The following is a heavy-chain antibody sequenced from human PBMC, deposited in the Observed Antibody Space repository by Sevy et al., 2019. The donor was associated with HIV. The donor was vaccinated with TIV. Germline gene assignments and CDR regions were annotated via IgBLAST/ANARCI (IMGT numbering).Heavy chain of an antibody. Sequence: GESLKISCKGSGYSFTDYWIGWVRQMPEKGLESMGVIYCGDSDTGYSPSFQGQVTISVDKSISTAYLQWSSLKASDTAMYYCARSCGEFLPPYYFYYYGMDVWSQGTTVTVSS. D-gene: IGHD3-10*01. CDR3: ARSCGEFLPPYYFYYYGMDV. J-gene: IGHJ6*02. CDR2: IYCGDSDT. CDR1: GYSFTDYW. V-gene: IGHV5-51*01.